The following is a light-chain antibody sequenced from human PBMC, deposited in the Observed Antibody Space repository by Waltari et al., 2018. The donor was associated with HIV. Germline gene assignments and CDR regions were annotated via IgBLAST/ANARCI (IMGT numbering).Light chain of an antibody. CDR3: QQYNDWLALT. Sequence: ILMTQSPATVSVSPGERVTLSCTAIHSIFNNVAWYQQRRGQAPRLVIYGASTRVTGVPDRFSGSGSGTEFTLTISSVQSEDFALYFCQQYNDWLALTFGGGTKVEV. V-gene: IGKV3-15*01. J-gene: IGKJ4*01. CDR2: GAS. CDR1: HSIFNN.